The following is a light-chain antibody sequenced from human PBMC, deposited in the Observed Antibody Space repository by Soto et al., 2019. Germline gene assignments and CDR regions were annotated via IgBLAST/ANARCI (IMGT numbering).Light chain of an antibody. CDR3: CSYAGTFTYV. CDR2: DVN. J-gene: IGLJ1*01. Sequence: QSVLTHPRSVSGSPGQSVTISCTGTSSDVDVFDYVSWYQQHPGKAPKLIIYDVNQRPSGVPDRFSGSMSGDTASLTISGLQAEDEADYYCCSYAGTFTYVFGSGTKLTVL. V-gene: IGLV2-11*01. CDR1: SSDVDVFDY.